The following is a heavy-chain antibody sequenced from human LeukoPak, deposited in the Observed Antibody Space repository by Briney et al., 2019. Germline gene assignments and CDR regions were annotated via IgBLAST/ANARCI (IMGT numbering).Heavy chain of an antibody. CDR3: ARARFIAAAVIAFDI. CDR2: MNPNSGNT. CDR1: GYTFTSYD. Sequence: ASVKVSRKASGYTFTSYDINWVRQATGQGLEWMGWMNPNSGNTGYAQKFQGRVTITRNTSISTAYMELSSLRSEDTAVYYCARARFIAAAVIAFDIWGQGTMVTVSS. D-gene: IGHD6-13*01. V-gene: IGHV1-8*03. J-gene: IGHJ3*02.